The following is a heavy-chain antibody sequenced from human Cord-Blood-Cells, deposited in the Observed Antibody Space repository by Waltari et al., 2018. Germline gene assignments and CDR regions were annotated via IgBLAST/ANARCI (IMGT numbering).Heavy chain of an antibody. Sequence: EVQLVESGGGLVQPGRSLRLSCAASGFTFDAYAMHWVRQAPGKGLEWVSGIMWNRGSRGYAYSVKRRVTISRDNAKNSLYLQMNSLRAEDTALYYCAKAAAAVYWYFDLWGRGTLVTVSS. CDR3: AKAAAAVYWYFDL. V-gene: IGHV3-9*01. J-gene: IGHJ2*01. CDR2: IMWNRGSR. CDR1: GFTFDAYA. D-gene: IGHD6-13*01.